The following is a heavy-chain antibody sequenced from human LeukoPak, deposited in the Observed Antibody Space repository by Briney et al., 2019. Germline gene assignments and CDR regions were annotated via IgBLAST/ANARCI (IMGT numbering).Heavy chain of an antibody. Sequence: GGSLRLSCAASGFTFSSYAMHWVRQAPGKGLEWVAVISYDGSNKYYADSVKGRFTTSRDNSKNTLYLQMNSLRVEDTAVYYCARDRGNYFDYWGQGTLVTVSS. V-gene: IGHV3-30-3*01. CDR1: GFTFSSYA. J-gene: IGHJ4*02. CDR2: ISYDGSNK. CDR3: ARDRGNYFDY.